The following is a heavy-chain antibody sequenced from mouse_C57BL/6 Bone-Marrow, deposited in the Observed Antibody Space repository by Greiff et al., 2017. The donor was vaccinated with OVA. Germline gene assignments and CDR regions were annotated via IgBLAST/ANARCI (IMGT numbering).Heavy chain of an antibody. CDR1: GYTFTSYW. CDR2: INPSSGYT. Sequence: VQLQQSGAELAKPGASVKLSCKASGYTFTSYWMHWVTQRPGQGLEWIGYINPSSGYTKYNQKFKDKATLTADKSASTAYMQLRSLTYEDSAVYYCARMYYGSRHLDYWGQGTTLTVSS. V-gene: IGHV1-7*01. CDR3: ARMYYGSRHLDY. D-gene: IGHD1-1*01. J-gene: IGHJ2*01.